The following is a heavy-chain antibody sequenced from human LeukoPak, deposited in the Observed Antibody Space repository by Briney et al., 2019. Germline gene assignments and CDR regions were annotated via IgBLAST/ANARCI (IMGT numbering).Heavy chain of an antibody. D-gene: IGHD3-10*01. Sequence: GGSLRLSCAASGGTFSSLWMTWVRQAPGKGLEWVANINPDGSVKNYVDSMRGRFTISRDNAKNSLYLQMNSLRAEDTAVYYCARDRGYNSFDYWGQGTLVTVSS. CDR2: INPDGSVK. J-gene: IGHJ4*02. CDR3: ARDRGYNSFDY. CDR1: GGTFSSLW. V-gene: IGHV3-7*01.